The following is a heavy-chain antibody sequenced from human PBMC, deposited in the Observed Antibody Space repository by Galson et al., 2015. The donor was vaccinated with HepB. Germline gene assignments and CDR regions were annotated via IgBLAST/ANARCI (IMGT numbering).Heavy chain of an antibody. J-gene: IGHJ4*02. CDR3: ARSDQLPNVVVVAATEELDY. V-gene: IGHV7-4-1*02. CDR1: GYTFTSYA. CDR2: INTNTGNP. Sequence: SVKVSCKASGYTFTSYAMNWVRQAPGQGLEWMGWINTNTGNPTYAQGFTGRFVFSLDTSVSTAYLQISSLKAEDTAVYYCARSDQLPNVVVVAATEELDYWGQGTLVTVSS. D-gene: IGHD2-15*01.